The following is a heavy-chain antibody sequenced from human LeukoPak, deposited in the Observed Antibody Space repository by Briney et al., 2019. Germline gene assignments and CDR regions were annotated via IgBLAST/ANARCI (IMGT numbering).Heavy chain of an antibody. D-gene: IGHD3-10*01. CDR3: TVWFGELTH. V-gene: IGHV1-2*02. Sequence: GASVKVSCKASGYTFTDYNIHWVRQAPGQGLEWMGWISPNSGGTNCAQKFQGRVTTTRDTSITTAYMELSRLRSDDTAMYYCTVWFGELTHWGQGTLVTVSS. CDR2: ISPNSGGT. CDR1: GYTFTDYN. J-gene: IGHJ4*02.